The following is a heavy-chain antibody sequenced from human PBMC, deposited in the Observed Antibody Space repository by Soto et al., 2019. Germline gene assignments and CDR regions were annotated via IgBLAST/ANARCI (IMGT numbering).Heavy chain of an antibody. J-gene: IGHJ6*02. Sequence: GESLKISCKGSGYSFTSYWISWVRQMPGKGLEWMGRIDPSDSYTNYSPSFQGHVTISADKSISTAYLQWSSLKASDTAMYYCTRSTLGVDIVADKYYYGMDVWGQGTMVTVSS. D-gene: IGHD5-12*01. V-gene: IGHV5-10-1*01. CDR1: GYSFTSYW. CDR2: IDPSDSYT. CDR3: TRSTLGVDIVADKYYYGMDV.